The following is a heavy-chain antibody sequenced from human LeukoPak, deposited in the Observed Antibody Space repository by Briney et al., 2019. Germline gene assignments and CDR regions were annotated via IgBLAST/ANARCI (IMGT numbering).Heavy chain of an antibody. V-gene: IGHV4-30-4*01. CDR2: MYYSGST. CDR3: ARPYYYDSRIDP. J-gene: IGHJ5*02. CDR1: GGSISSGDYY. D-gene: IGHD3-22*01. Sequence: PSQTLTLTCTVSGGSISSGDYYWSWIRQPPGKGLEWIAYMYYSGSTYYNPSLKSRVTMSADTSKNQLSLKLSSVTAADTAVYYCARPYYYDSRIDPWGQGILVTVSS.